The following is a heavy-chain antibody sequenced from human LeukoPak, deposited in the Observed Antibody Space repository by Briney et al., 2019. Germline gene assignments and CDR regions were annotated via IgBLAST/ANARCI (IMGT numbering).Heavy chain of an antibody. CDR1: GFTFSNYG. Sequence: PGGSLRLSCAASGFTFSNYGMHWVRQAPGKGLEWVAVIWYDGSNKYYADSVKGRFTISRDNFKNTLYLQMNSLRAEDTAVYYCAKTGSSSLFAYYFDYWGQGTLVTVSS. J-gene: IGHJ4*02. CDR2: IWYDGSNK. V-gene: IGHV3-33*06. D-gene: IGHD6-13*01. CDR3: AKTGSSSLFAYYFDY.